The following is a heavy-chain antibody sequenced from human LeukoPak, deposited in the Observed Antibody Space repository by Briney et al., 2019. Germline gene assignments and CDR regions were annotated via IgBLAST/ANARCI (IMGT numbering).Heavy chain of an antibody. D-gene: IGHD1-26*01. CDR1: GFTFSSYA. CDR3: ARDNLGASTFDY. CDR2: ISGSGGST. V-gene: IGHV3-23*01. Sequence: AGGSLRLSCAASGFTFSSYAMSWVRQAPGKGLEWVSAISGSGGSTYYADSVKGRFTISRDNSKNTLYLQMNSLRAEDTAVYYCARDNLGASTFDYWGQGTLVTVSS. J-gene: IGHJ4*02.